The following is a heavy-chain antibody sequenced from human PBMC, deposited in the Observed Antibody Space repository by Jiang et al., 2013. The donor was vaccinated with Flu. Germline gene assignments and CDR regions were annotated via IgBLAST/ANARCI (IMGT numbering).Heavy chain of an antibody. CDR1: GGSISSGGYY. CDR3: ARETPAQWADIVVVPAAAAVDDAFDI. Sequence: TLSLTCTVSGGSISSGGYYWSWIRQHPGKGLEWIGYIYYSGSTYYNPSLKSRVTISVDTSKNQFSLKLSSVTAADTAVYYCARETPAQWADIVVVPAAAAVDDAFDIWGQGTMVTVSS. CDR2: IYYSGST. J-gene: IGHJ3*02. V-gene: IGHV4-31*03. D-gene: IGHD2-2*01.